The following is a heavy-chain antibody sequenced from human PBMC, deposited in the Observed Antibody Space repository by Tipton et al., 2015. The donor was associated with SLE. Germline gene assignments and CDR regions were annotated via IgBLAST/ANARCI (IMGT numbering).Heavy chain of an antibody. J-gene: IGHJ6*02. CDR3: AGRRSSAYYYYGMDV. V-gene: IGHV3-74*01. CDR1: GFTFSSYW. CDR2: INSDGSST. Sequence: SLRLSCAASGFTFSSYWMHWVRQAPGKGLVWVSRINSDGSSTSYADSVKGRFTISRDNAKNTLYLQMNSLRAEDTAVYYCAGRRSSAYYYYGMDVWGQGTTVTVSS. D-gene: IGHD1-26*01.